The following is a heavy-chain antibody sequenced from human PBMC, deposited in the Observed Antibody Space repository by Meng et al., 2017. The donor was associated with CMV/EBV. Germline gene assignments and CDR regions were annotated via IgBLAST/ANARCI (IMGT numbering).Heavy chain of an antibody. J-gene: IGHJ5*02. CDR2: IYWDDDK. D-gene: IGHD6-13*01. CDR3: AHRGRIAAAGTDWFDP. CDR1: GFSLSPRGVG. V-gene: IGHV2-5*02. Sequence: PFNDSRPPLVTPPQPLTLTSTFSGFSLSPRGVGVGWIRQPPGKALEWLALIYWDDDKRYSPSLKSRLTITKDTSKNQVVLTMTNMDPVDTATYYCAHRGRIAAAGTDWFDPWGQGTLVTVSS.